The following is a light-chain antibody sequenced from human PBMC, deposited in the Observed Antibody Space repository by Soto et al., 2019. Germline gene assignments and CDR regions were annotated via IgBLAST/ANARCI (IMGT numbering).Light chain of an antibody. J-gene: IGKJ1*01. CDR3: QHYGSYPWT. V-gene: IGKV3-20*01. CDR1: QSVSENY. CDR2: AAS. Sequence: DILLTQSPCTLSSSPGERATLSCRASQSVSENYFAWYQQKPGQAPMLLVSAASSLDTGIPDRFSGSGSGTDFTLTISRLQPEDFAVYYCQHYGSYPWTFGQGTKVEIK.